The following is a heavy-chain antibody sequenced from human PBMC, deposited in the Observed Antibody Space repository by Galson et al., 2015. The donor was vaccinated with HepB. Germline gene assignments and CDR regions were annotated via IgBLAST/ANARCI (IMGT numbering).Heavy chain of an antibody. CDR1: GFTFSDYW. Sequence: SLRLSCAASGFTFSDYWTHWVRQAPGKGLVWVSRIISDGSSTSYADSVEGRFTISRDNAKNTLYLQMNSLRAEDTAVYYCVVDSSASEFDFWGQGTLVTVS. V-gene: IGHV3-74*01. J-gene: IGHJ4*02. D-gene: IGHD6-6*01. CDR3: VVDSSASEFDF. CDR2: IISDGSST.